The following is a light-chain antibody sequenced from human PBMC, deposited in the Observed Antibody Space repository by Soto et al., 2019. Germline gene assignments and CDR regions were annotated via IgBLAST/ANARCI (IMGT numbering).Light chain of an antibody. CDR2: AAS. CDR3: QQCNIVPWT. Sequence: DVQMTQSPSSLFASIGDRVTITCRASQTISNYLNWYRQKPGKAPELLIYAASSLHSGVPSRFSGSGSGTDFTLTISSLQPEDFATYYCQQCNIVPWTFGPGTKVE. V-gene: IGKV1-39*01. J-gene: IGKJ1*01. CDR1: QTISNY.